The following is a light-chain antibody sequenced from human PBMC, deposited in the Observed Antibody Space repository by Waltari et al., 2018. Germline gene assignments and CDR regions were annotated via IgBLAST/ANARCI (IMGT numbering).Light chain of an antibody. Sequence: QSALTQPASVSGSPGQSITISCTGTSSDVGCYNLVSWYQQHPGKAPKLMIYEGSKRPSGVSNRFSGSKSGNTASLTISGLQAEDEADYYCSSYAGGSTFVFGTGTKVTVL. J-gene: IGLJ1*01. CDR1: SSDVGCYNL. V-gene: IGLV2-23*03. CDR2: EGS. CDR3: SSYAGGSTFV.